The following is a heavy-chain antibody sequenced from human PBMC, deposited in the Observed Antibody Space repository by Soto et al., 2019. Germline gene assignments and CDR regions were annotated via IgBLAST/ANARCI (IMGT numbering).Heavy chain of an antibody. Sequence: QVQLVQSGAEVKKPGASVKVSCKASGYTFTSYAMHWVRQAPGQRLEWMGWINAGNGNTKYSQKFQGRVTITRDTSASTAYIELSSLRSEDTDVYYCASLRHIPSYYYYYGMDVWGQGTKVTVS. V-gene: IGHV1-3*01. CDR2: INAGNGNT. CDR1: GYTFTSYA. J-gene: IGHJ6*02. CDR3: ASLRHIPSYYYYYGMDV.